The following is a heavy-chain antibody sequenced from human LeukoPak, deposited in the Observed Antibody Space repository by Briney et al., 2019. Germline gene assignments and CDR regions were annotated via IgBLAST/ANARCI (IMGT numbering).Heavy chain of an antibody. CDR2: ISAHGDDT. Sequence: GGSLRLSCAASGFTFSNYDMSWVRQVPGKGLEWVSAISAHGDDTYYIDSVRGRFTISRDNSKSTTYLQMNSLRAEDTAIYYCAKSDSWIVGADRAPFDYWGQGTLVTVSS. CDR3: AKSDSWIVGADRAPFDY. CDR1: GFTFSNYD. D-gene: IGHD1-26*01. V-gene: IGHV3-23*01. J-gene: IGHJ4*02.